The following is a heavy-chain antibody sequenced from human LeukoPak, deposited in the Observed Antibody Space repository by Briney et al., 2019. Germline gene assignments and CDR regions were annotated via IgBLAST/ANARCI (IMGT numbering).Heavy chain of an antibody. D-gene: IGHD1-26*01. V-gene: IGHV1-18*01. CDR3: ARSGGYYFYMDV. CDR2: ISTYSGTT. CDR1: GYIFTSYG. Sequence: ASVKVSCKASGYIFTSYGISWVRQAPGQGLEWMGWISTYSGTTNYAHNLQGRLTMTTDTSTSTAYMELRNLKSDDTAVYYCARSGGYYFYMDVWGKGTTVTISS. J-gene: IGHJ6*03.